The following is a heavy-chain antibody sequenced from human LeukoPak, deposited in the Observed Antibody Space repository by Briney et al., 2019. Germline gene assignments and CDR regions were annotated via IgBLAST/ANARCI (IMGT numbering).Heavy chain of an antibody. V-gene: IGHV3-21*01. CDR1: GFTFSSYS. CDR3: ARIPGVSGFFDY. D-gene: IGHD2-21*01. CDR2: ISKSSSYI. Sequence: PGGSLRLSCAASGFTFSSYSMNWVRQAPGKGLEWVSSISKSSSYIYYADSVKGRFTISRDNAKNSLYLQMNSLRAEDTAVYYCARIPGVSGFFDYWGQGTLVTVSS. J-gene: IGHJ4*02.